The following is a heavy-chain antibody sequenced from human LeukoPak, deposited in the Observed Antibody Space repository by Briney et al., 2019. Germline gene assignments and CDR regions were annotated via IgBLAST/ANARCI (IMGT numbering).Heavy chain of an antibody. CDR3: ARGSCSSTSCNSPRGYYYYYYMDV. D-gene: IGHD2-2*01. CDR1: GFTFSSYA. Sequence: GGSLRLSCAASGFTFSSYAMHWVRQAPGKGLEWVAVISYDGSNKYYADSVKGRFTIPRDNSKNTLYLQMNSLRAEDTAVYYCARGSCSSTSCNSPRGYYYYYYMDVWGKGTTVTVSS. J-gene: IGHJ6*03. V-gene: IGHV3-30-3*01. CDR2: ISYDGSNK.